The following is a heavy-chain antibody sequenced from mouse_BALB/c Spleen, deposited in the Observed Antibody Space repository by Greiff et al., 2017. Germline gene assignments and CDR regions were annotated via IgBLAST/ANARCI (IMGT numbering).Heavy chain of an antibody. CDR3: ASEGGGYYVDY. CDR1: GYAFTNYL. CDR2: INPGSGGT. Sequence: VQLQQSGAELVRPGTSVKVSCKASGYAFTNYLIEWVKQRPGQGLEWIGVINPGSGGTNYNEKFKGKATLTADKSSSTAYMQLSSLTSDDSAVYFCASEGGGYYVDYWGQGTTLTVSS. J-gene: IGHJ2*01. V-gene: IGHV1-54*03.